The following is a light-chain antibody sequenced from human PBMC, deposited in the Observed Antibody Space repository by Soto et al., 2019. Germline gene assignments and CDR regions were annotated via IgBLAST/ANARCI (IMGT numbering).Light chain of an antibody. CDR1: DSNIGTHF. Sequence: QSVLTQSPSVSAAPGQRVTISCYGSDSNIGTHFVSWYQQLPGTAPKLLIYDDYKRPSGIPDRFSGSKSGTSATLGISGLQTGDEADYYCGTWDGSLTAVVFGGGTKLTVL. CDR2: DDY. CDR3: GTWDGSLTAVV. J-gene: IGLJ2*01. V-gene: IGLV1-51*01.